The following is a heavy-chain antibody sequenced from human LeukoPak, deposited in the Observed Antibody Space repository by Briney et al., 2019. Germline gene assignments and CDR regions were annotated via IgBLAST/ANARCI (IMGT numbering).Heavy chain of an antibody. CDR1: GFTFSSYA. D-gene: IGHD3-9*01. V-gene: IGHV3-23*01. J-gene: IGHJ4*02. CDR2: ISGSGGST. CDR3: AKESVVRYFDRSYSGEFDY. Sequence: GGSLRLSCAASGFTFSSYAMSWVREAPGKGLEWVSAISGSGGSTYYADSVKGRFTISRDNSKNTLYLQMNSLRAEDTAVYYCAKESVVRYFDRSYSGEFDYWGQGTLVTVSS.